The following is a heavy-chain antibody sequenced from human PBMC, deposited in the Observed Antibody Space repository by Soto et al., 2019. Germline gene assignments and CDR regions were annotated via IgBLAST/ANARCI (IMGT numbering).Heavy chain of an antibody. D-gene: IGHD3-10*01. V-gene: IGHV1-2*04. Sequence: QVQLVQSGAEVKKPGASVKVSCKASGYTFTGYYMHWVRQAPGQGLEWMGWINPNSGGTNYAQKFQGWVTMTRDTSISTACMELSRLRSDDTAVYYCARSRMVRGENWFDPWGQGTLVTVSS. CDR1: GYTFTGYY. J-gene: IGHJ5*02. CDR3: ARSRMVRGENWFDP. CDR2: INPNSGGT.